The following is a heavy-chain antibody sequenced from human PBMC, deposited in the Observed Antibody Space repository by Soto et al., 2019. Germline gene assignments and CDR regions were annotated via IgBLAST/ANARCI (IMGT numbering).Heavy chain of an antibody. CDR3: ARKIHTGTTDL. J-gene: IGHJ4*02. D-gene: IGHD1-7*01. CDR2: IYYSGST. V-gene: IGHV4-59*08. Sequence: SETLSLTCTVSGGSISSYYWSWIRQPPGKGLEWIGYIYYSGSTNYNPSLKSRVTISVDTSKNQFSLKLSSVTAADTAVYYCARKIHTGTTDLWGQGTLVTVSS. CDR1: GGSISSYY.